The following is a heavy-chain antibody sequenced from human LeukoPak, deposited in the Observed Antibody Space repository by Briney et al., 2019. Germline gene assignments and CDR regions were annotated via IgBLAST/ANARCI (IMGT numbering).Heavy chain of an antibody. CDR2: ISGSGGST. J-gene: IGHJ4*02. D-gene: IGHD3-3*01. Sequence: GGSLRLSCAASGFTFSSYAMSWVRQAPGKGLKWVSAISGSGGSTYYADSVKGRFTISRDNSKNTLYLQMNSLRAEDTAVYYCAKDVVVFGVVNPFDYWGQGTLVTVSS. CDR1: GFTFSSYA. V-gene: IGHV3-23*01. CDR3: AKDVVVFGVVNPFDY.